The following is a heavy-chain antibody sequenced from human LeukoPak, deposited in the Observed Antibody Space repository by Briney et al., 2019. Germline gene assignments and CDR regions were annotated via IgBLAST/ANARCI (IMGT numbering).Heavy chain of an antibody. CDR1: GFTFSNYW. V-gene: IGHV3-11*04. J-gene: IGHJ4*02. CDR3: ARVRYSYGDYYFDY. Sequence: GGSLRLSCTASGFTFSNYWMSWVRQAPGKGLEWVSYISSSGSTIYYADSVKGRFTISRDNAKNSLYLQMNSLRAEDTAVYYCARVRYSYGDYYFDYWGQGTLVTVSS. CDR2: ISSSGSTI. D-gene: IGHD5-18*01.